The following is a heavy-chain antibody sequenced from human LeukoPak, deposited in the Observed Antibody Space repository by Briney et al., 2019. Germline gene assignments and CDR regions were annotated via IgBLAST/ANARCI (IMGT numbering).Heavy chain of an antibody. D-gene: IGHD5-18*01. Sequence: GGSLRLSCAASGFTFSSYSMNWVRQAPGKGLEWXXXXXXXXSYIYYADSVKGXFTISRDNAKNSLYLQMNSLRAEDTAVYYCARDCTVDTAMANDGTDAFDIWGQGTMVTVSS. CDR2: XXXXXSYI. J-gene: IGHJ3*02. CDR1: GFTFSSYS. V-gene: IGHV3-21*01. CDR3: ARDCTVDTAMANDGTDAFDI.